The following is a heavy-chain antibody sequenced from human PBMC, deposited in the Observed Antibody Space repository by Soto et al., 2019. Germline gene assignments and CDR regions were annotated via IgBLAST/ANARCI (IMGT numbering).Heavy chain of an antibody. V-gene: IGHV1-3*01. J-gene: IGHJ1*01. Sequence: ASVKVSCKGAGYGFSNFAVQWVRQAPGQRLEWTGCINAGNWNTKYSQKFQGRVTITRDTSASTAYMERSSLRSEDTAVYYSPRHQRFFHHRRKGTLVLV. D-gene: IGHD6-25*01. CDR2: INAGNWNT. CDR3: PRHQRFFHH. CDR1: GYGFSNFA.